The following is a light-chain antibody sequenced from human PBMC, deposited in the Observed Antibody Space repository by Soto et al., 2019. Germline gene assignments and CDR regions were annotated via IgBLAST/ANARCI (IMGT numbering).Light chain of an antibody. V-gene: IGLV2-14*01. Sequence: QSALTQPASVSGSPGQSITISCTGTSSDVGGYNYVSWYQQHPGKAPKLMMYDVSNRSSGVSNRFSGSKSGNTASLTISGLQAEDEADYYCSSYTGSSLVVFGGGTKLTVL. CDR2: DVS. CDR1: SSDVGGYNY. CDR3: SSYTGSSLVV. J-gene: IGLJ2*01.